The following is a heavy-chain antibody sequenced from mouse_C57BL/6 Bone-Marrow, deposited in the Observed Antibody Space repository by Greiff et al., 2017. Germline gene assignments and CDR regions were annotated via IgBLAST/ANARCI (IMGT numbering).Heavy chain of an antibody. V-gene: IGHV1-85*01. D-gene: IGHD1-1*01. Sequence: VQLQQSGPELVKPGASVKLSCKASGYPFTSYDINWVKQRPGQGLEWIGWIYPRAGSTKYNEKFKGKATLTVDTSSSTAYMELHSLTSEDSAVYFCARDYGSSYWYFDVWGTGTTVTVSS. CDR3: ARDYGSSYWYFDV. J-gene: IGHJ1*03. CDR2: IYPRAGST. CDR1: GYPFTSYD.